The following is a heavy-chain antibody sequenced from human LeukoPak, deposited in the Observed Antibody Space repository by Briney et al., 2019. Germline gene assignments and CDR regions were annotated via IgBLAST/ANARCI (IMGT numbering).Heavy chain of an antibody. CDR1: GYTLTELS. CDR3: ARELTRQVAALGY. CDR2: INPNSGGT. J-gene: IGHJ4*02. D-gene: IGHD6-13*01. Sequence: ASVKVSCKVSGYTLTELSMHWVRQAPGQGLEWMGWINPNSGGTNYAQKFQGRVTMTRDTSISTAYMELSRLRSDDTAVYYCARELTRQVAALGYWGQGTLVTVSS. V-gene: IGHV1-2*02.